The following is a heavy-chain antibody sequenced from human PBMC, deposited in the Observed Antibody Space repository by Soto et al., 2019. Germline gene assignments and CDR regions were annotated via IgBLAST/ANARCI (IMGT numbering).Heavy chain of an antibody. Sequence: GGSLRLSCAASGFTFSNAWMSWVRQAPGKGLEWVGRIKSKTDGGTTDYAAPVKGRFTISRDDSKNTLYLQMNSLKTEDAAVYYCTASVDLGAIFGVVIDAFDIWGQGTMVTVSS. V-gene: IGHV3-15*01. CDR3: TASVDLGAIFGVVIDAFDI. D-gene: IGHD3-3*01. CDR1: GFTFSNAW. CDR2: IKSKTDGGTT. J-gene: IGHJ3*02.